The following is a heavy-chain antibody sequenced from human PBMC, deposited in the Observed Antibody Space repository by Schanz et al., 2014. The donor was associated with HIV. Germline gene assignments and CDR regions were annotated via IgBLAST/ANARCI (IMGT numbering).Heavy chain of an antibody. D-gene: IGHD3-10*01. CDR1: GDTFTGDF. Sequence: QVQLVQSGAEVKKPGASVKVSCKASGDTFTGDFMHWVRQAPGQGLEWMGWINPNSGGTNYAQKFQGRVTMTRDTSISTAYMELSRLRSDDTAVYYCARVRGVIITDDAFDIWGQGTMVTVSS. CDR2: INPNSGGT. V-gene: IGHV1-2*02. CDR3: ARVRGVIITDDAFDI. J-gene: IGHJ3*02.